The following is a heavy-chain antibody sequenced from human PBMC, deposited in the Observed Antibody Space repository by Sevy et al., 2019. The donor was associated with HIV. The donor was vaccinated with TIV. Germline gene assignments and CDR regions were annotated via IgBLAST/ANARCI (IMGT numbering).Heavy chain of an antibody. CDR1: GFSPSDHA. J-gene: IGHJ4*02. CDR3: ARFVGYCSGGRCSIIDF. V-gene: IGHV3-30*04. D-gene: IGHD2-15*01. CDR2: ISYNGRNQ. Sequence: QLGGSLRLSCAASGFSPSDHAVSWVRQTPGKGLEWLAVISYNGRNQYYADSVKGRFTISKDDSKNTLYLQLNSLRAEDTAVYYCARFVGYCSGGRCSIIDFWGQGTLVTVSS.